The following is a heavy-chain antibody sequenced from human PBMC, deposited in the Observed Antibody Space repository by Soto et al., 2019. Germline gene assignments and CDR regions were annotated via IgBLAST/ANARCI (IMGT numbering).Heavy chain of an antibody. Sequence: GASVKVSCKASGYTFTSYAMHWVRQAPGQRLEWMGWINAGNGNTKYSQKFQGRVTITRDTSASTAYVELSSLRSEDTAVYYCARVVEHCSGGSCYPENNWFDPWGQGTLVTVSS. CDR1: GYTFTSYA. J-gene: IGHJ5*02. D-gene: IGHD2-15*01. V-gene: IGHV1-3*01. CDR3: ARVVEHCSGGSCYPENNWFDP. CDR2: INAGNGNT.